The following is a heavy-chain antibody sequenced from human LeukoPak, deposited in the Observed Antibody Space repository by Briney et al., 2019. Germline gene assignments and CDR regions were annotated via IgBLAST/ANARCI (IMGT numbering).Heavy chain of an antibody. J-gene: IGHJ4*02. V-gene: IGHV3-15*01. CDR1: GFTFTNAW. D-gene: IGHD1-7*01. CDR3: TAGTGTSDFDY. Sequence: GGSLRLSCAASGFTFTNAWMSWVRQAPGKGLEWVGRIKSKTDVGTTDYAAPVKGRFTMLRDDSKNTVYLQMNSLKTEDTAVYYCTAGTGTSDFDYWGQGTLVTVSS. CDR2: IKSKTDVGTT.